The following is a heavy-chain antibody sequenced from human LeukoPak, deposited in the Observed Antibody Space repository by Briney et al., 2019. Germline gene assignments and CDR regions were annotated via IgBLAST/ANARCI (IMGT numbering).Heavy chain of an antibody. CDR3: VRGGDY. CDR1: GFTFSSYW. V-gene: IGHV3-7*01. CDR2: IKQDGSET. Sequence: AGGSLRLSCAASGFTFSSYWMTWVRQAPGKGLEWVANIKQDGSETYYMDSVKGRFTISRDNAKNSLYLQMNSLGAEDTAVYYCVRGGDYWGQGTLVTVSS. J-gene: IGHJ4*02.